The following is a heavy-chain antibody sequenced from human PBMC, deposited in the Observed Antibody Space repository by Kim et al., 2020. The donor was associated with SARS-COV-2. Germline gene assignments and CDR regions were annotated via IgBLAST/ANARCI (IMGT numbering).Heavy chain of an antibody. J-gene: IGHJ4*02. Sequence: GGSLRLSCAASGFTFSSYEMNWVRQAPGKGLEWVSYISSSGSTIYYADSVKGRFTISRDNAKNSLYLQMNSLRAEDTAVYYCARINTYYYDIGADYWGQGTLVTVSS. D-gene: IGHD3-22*01. V-gene: IGHV3-48*03. CDR3: ARINTYYYDIGADY. CDR1: GFTFSSYE. CDR2: ISSSGSTI.